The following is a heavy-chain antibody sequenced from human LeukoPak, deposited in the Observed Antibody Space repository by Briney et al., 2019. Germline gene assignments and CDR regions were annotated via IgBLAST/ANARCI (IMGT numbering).Heavy chain of an antibody. CDR2: IRYDGSNK. Sequence: PGGSLRLSCAASGFTFSSYGMHWVRQAPGKGLEGGAFIRYDGSNKYYADCVKGRFTLSRDNSKNTLYLQMNSLRAEDTAVYYCAKDQGSYPYYFDYWGQGTLVTVSS. CDR3: AKDQGSYPYYFDY. D-gene: IGHD3-10*01. V-gene: IGHV3-30*02. J-gene: IGHJ4*02. CDR1: GFTFSSYG.